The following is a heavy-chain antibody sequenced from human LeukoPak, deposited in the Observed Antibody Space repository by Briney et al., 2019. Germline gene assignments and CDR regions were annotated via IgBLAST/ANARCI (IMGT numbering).Heavy chain of an antibody. CDR1: GFTFSSYA. V-gene: IGHV3-30*04. CDR3: ARETVYDILTGYFYYYYYGMDV. CDR2: ISYDGSNK. J-gene: IGHJ6*04. D-gene: IGHD3-9*01. Sequence: PGGSLRLSCAASGFTFSSYAMHWVRQAPGKGLEWVAVISYDGSNKYYADSVKGRFTISRDNSKNTLYLQMNSLRAEDTAVYYCARETVYDILTGYFYYYYYGMDVWGKGTTVTVSS.